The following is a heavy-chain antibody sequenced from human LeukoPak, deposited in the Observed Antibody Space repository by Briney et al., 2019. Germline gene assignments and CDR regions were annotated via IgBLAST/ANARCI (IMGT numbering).Heavy chain of an antibody. Sequence: GGSLRLSCAASGFTFSSYWMHWVRQAPGKGLVWVSRINSDGSSTSYADSVKGRFTISRDNAKNTLYLQMNSLRAEDTVVYYCASLGIAAAGKLFDYWGQGTLVTVSS. J-gene: IGHJ4*02. D-gene: IGHD6-13*01. V-gene: IGHV3-74*01. CDR3: ASLGIAAAGKLFDY. CDR1: GFTFSSYW. CDR2: INSDGSST.